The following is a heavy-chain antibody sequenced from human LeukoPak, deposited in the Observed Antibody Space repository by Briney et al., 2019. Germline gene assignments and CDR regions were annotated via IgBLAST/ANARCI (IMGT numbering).Heavy chain of an antibody. Sequence: GASVKVSCKASGGTFSSYAISWVRQAPGQGLEWMGGIIPIFGTANYAQKFQGRVTITTDESTSTAYMELSSLRSGDTAVYYCARDSSVVGATSRYFDYWGQGTLVTVSS. V-gene: IGHV1-69*05. CDR1: GGTFSSYA. D-gene: IGHD1-26*01. J-gene: IGHJ4*02. CDR3: ARDSSVVGATSRYFDY. CDR2: IIPIFGTA.